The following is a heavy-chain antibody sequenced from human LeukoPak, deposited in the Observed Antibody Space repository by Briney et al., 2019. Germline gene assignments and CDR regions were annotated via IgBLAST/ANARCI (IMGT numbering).Heavy chain of an antibody. D-gene: IGHD3-22*01. CDR1: GGTFSSYA. J-gene: IGHJ5*02. CDR2: IIPIFGTA. CDR3: ARIRYYYDSSGYYFFWFDP. Sequence: SVKVSCKASGGTFSSYAISWVRQAPGQGLEWMGRIIPIFGTANYAQKFQSRVTITTDESTSTAYMELSSLRSEDTAVYYCARIRYYYDSSGYYFFWFDPWGQGTLVTVSS. V-gene: IGHV1-69*05.